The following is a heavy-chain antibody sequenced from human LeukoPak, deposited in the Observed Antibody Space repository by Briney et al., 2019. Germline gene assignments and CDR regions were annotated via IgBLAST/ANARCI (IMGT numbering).Heavy chain of an antibody. Sequence: GGSLRLSCAASGFTFDDYAMHWVRQAPGKGLEWVSLISWDGGSTYYADSVKGRFTISRDNSKNSLYLQMNSLRAEDTALYYCAKDNGSGGYMDVWGKGTTVTVSS. CDR2: ISWDGGST. V-gene: IGHV3-43D*03. J-gene: IGHJ6*03. CDR1: GFTFDDYA. D-gene: IGHD3-10*01. CDR3: AKDNGSGGYMDV.